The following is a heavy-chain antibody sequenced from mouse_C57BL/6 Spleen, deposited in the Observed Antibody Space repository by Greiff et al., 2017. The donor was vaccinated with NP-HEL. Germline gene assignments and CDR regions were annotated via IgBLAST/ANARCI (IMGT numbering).Heavy chain of an antibody. D-gene: IGHD2-4*01. CDR3: AREIRNYFDY. CDR1: GFTFSSYA. CDR2: ISDGGSYT. V-gene: IGHV5-4*01. J-gene: IGHJ2*01. Sequence: EVQVVESGGGLVKPGGSLKLSCAASGFTFSSYAMSWVRQTPEKRLEWVATISDGGSYTYYPDNVKGRFTISRDNAKNNLYLQMSHLKSEDTAMYYCAREIRNYFDYWGQGTTLTVSS.